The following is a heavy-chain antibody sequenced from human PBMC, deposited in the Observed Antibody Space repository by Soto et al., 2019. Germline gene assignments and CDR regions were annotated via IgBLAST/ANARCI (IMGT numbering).Heavy chain of an antibody. CDR1: GGSMSSGGHF. D-gene: IGHD3-10*01. CDR3: ARDIHITRVPNYYGMDV. V-gene: IGHV4-31*03. J-gene: IGHJ6*02. CDR2: ISYSGRT. Sequence: QVQLQESGPGLVKPSETLSLTCTVSGGSMSSGGHFWSWIRQHPGKGLEWVGYISYSGRTYYNPSRKSRLTMSIDTSKNQFSLTLSSVTAADTAVYFCARDIHITRVPNYYGMDVWGQGTTVTVSS.